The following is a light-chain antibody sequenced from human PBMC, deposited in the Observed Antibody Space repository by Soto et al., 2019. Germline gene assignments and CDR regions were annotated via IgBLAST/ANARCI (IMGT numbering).Light chain of an antibody. V-gene: IGKV3-11*01. CDR2: DAS. CDR3: QQYGNWPIS. Sequence: VFNQSAVTLPLYHAQRATXYYMAIQIVIIYLAWYQQKPGHAPRLLIYDASNRATGIPARFSGTGSGTDFTLTINTLYPEDFAVYYCQQYGNWPISFGQGTILEIK. J-gene: IGKJ5*01. CDR1: QIVIIY.